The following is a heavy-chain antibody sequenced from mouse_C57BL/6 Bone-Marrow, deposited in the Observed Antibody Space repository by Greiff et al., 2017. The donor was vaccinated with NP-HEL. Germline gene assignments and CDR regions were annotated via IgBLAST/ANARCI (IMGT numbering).Heavy chain of an antibody. J-gene: IGHJ4*01. CDR2: IRNKANNHAT. V-gene: IGHV6-6*01. D-gene: IGHD2-1*01. CDR3: TRGGKGYYAMDY. Sequence: VQLKESGGGLVQPGGSMKLSCAASGFTFSDAWMDWVRQSPEKGLEWVAEIRNKANNHATYYAESVKGRFTISRDDSKSSVYLQMNSLRAEDTGIYYCTRGGKGYYAMDYWGQGTSVTVSS. CDR1: GFTFSDAW.